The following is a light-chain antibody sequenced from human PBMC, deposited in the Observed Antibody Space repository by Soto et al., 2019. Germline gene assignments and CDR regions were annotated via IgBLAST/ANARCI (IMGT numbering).Light chain of an antibody. CDR2: ATS. CDR3: QQYDRSPLT. Sequence: DSVLTQSPGAVCVSPGERATLSCRASQSIRSSHLAWYQQKPGQAPRVLIYATSSRATGIPDRFSGSGSGTDFTLTISRLEPEDFAVYYCQQYDRSPLTFGGGTKV. CDR1: QSIRSSH. J-gene: IGKJ4*01. V-gene: IGKV3-20*01.